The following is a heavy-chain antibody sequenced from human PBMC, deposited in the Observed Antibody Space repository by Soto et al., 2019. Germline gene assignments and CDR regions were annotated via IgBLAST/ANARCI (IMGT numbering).Heavy chain of an antibody. CDR2: INPSGGST. CDR1: GYTFTSYY. Sequence: GASVKVSCKASGYTFTSYYMHWVRQAPGQGLEWMGIINPSGGSTSYAQKFQGRVTMTRDTSTSTVYMELGSLRSEDTAVYYCASQVSGRDHYYYGMDVWGQGATVTVSS. J-gene: IGHJ6*02. CDR3: ASQVSGRDHYYYGMDV. D-gene: IGHD2-15*01. V-gene: IGHV1-46*01.